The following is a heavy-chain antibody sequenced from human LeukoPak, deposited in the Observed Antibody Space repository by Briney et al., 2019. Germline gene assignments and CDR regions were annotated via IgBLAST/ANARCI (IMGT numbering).Heavy chain of an antibody. CDR3: VRGRGSYGWFDP. V-gene: IGHV3-74*01. Sequence: PGGSLRLSCAASGFTSSSYWMHWVRQVPRKGLVWVSRISGDGTARNYADSVKGRFTISRDDAKNTVDLQMNSLRGEDTTVYYCVRGRGSYGWFDPWGQGTLVTVSS. D-gene: IGHD3-10*01. J-gene: IGHJ5*02. CDR1: GFTSSSYW. CDR2: ISGDGTAR.